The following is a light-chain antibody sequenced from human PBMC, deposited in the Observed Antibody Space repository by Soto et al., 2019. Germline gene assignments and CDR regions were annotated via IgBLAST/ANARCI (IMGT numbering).Light chain of an antibody. J-gene: IGKJ4*01. CDR1: QSISSW. CDR2: KAS. V-gene: IGKV1-5*03. Sequence: DIQMTQSPSTLSTSVGDRVTITCRASQSISSWVAWYQQKPGKAPKLLIYKASSLESGVPSRFRGSGSGTEFTLTISSLQPDDFATYHRQQYNSWPLTFGGGTKVEIK. CDR3: QQYNSWPLT.